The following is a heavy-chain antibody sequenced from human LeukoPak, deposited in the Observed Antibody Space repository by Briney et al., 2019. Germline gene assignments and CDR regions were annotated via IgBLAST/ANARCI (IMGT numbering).Heavy chain of an antibody. J-gene: IGHJ4*02. Sequence: GGSLRLSCAASGFTFDDYGMSWVRQAPGKGLEWVSGINWNSGSTGYADSVKGRFTISRDNAKNSLYLQMNSLRAEDTALYYCARVGPWVYNSSGYRGHYFDYWGQGTLVTVSS. CDR1: GFTFDDYG. V-gene: IGHV3-20*04. D-gene: IGHD3-22*01. CDR2: INWNSGST. CDR3: ARVGPWVYNSSGYRGHYFDY.